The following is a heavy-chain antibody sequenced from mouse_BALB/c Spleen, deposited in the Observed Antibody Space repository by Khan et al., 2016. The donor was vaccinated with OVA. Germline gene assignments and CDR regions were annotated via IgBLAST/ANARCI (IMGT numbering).Heavy chain of an antibody. V-gene: IGHV9-3-1*01. CDR2: INTYTGEP. CDR3: ASGGYWYFDV. D-gene: IGHD1-1*02. Sequence: QTQLVQSGPEVKKPGETVKISCKASGYSFTNYGMNWVRQAPGKGLKWMGWINTYTGEPTYADDFKGRFAFSLETSASTAYLQINNLKNEDTATDFCASGGYWYFDVWGAGTTVTVSS. CDR1: GYSFTNYG. J-gene: IGHJ1*01.